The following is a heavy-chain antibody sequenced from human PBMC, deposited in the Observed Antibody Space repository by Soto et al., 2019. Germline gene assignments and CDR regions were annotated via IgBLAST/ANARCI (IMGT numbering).Heavy chain of an antibody. D-gene: IGHD5-12*01. CDR1: GFTFDGYS. V-gene: IGHV3-9*01. J-gene: IGHJ4*02. CDR3: ARDMSYSGYDKSDD. CDR2: ISWNSDSV. Sequence: EVQLVESGGGLVQPGSSLRLSCASSGFTFDGYSMHWVRQAPGKGLEWVSGISWNSDSVGYADSVKGRFTISRDNAKNSLYLQMNSLRAEDTALYYCARDMSYSGYDKSDDRGQGTLVTVSP.